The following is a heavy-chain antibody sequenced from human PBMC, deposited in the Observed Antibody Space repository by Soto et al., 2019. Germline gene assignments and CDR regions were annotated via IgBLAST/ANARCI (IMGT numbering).Heavy chain of an antibody. Sequence: SVKVSCKASGGTFSSYAISWVRQAPGQGLEWMGGIIPIFGTANYAQKFQGRVTITADKSTSTAYMELSSLRSEDTAVYYCARATVTTYFVAPPHYYYYGMDVWGQGTTVTVSS. V-gene: IGHV1-69*06. D-gene: IGHD4-4*01. J-gene: IGHJ6*02. CDR3: ARATVTTYFVAPPHYYYYGMDV. CDR1: GGTFSSYA. CDR2: IIPIFGTA.